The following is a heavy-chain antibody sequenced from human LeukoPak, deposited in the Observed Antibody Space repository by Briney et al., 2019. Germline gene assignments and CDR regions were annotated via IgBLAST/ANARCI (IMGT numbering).Heavy chain of an antibody. CDR2: IYSGGST. CDR3: ASGRDPLDY. J-gene: IGHJ4*02. CDR1: GFTFSNHW. Sequence: PGGSLRLSCTASGFTFSNHWMSWVRQAPGKGLEWVSVIYSGGSTYYADSVKGRFTISRDNAKNSLYLQMNSLRAEDTAVYYCASGRDPLDYWGQGTLVTVSS. V-gene: IGHV3-66*01. D-gene: IGHD1-26*01.